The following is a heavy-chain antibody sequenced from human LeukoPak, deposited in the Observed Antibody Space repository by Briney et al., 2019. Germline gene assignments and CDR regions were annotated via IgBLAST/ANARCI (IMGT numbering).Heavy chain of an antibody. V-gene: IGHV4-38-2*02. CDR1: GYSISSGYY. D-gene: IGHD3-10*01. CDR2: IYHSGST. Sequence: SETLSLTCTVSGYSISSGYYWGWIRQPPGKGLEWIGSIYHSGSTYYNPSLKSRVTISVDMSKNQFSLKLSSVTAADTAVYYCARDTITMVRGTGGFDYWGQGTLVTVSS. J-gene: IGHJ4*02. CDR3: ARDTITMVRGTGGFDY.